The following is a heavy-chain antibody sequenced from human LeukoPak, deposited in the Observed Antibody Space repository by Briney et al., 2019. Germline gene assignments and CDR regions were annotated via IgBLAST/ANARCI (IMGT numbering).Heavy chain of an antibody. CDR2: INPKSGGT. Sequence: ASVKVSCKASGYTFTVYYINWVRQAPGQGLEWLGRINPKSGGTYYAQNFQGRVTMTTDISTSTAYMELSRLESEDTAVYYCAGERGPYGSRERGCDPWGQGTLVTVSS. CDR3: AGERGPYGSRERGCDP. V-gene: IGHV1-2*06. J-gene: IGHJ5*02. CDR1: GYTFTVYY. D-gene: IGHD3-10*01.